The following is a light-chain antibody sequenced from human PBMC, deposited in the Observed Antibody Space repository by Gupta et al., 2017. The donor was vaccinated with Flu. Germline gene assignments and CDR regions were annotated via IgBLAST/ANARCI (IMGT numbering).Light chain of an antibody. CDR2: KDS. J-gene: IGLJ2*01. CDR3: QSADSSGTVV. V-gene: IGLV3-25*01. Sequence: VSVSPGQTARITCSGDALPKQYAYWYQQKPGQAPVLVIYKDSERPSGIPERFSGSSSGTTVTLTIGGVQAEDEADYYCQSADSSGTVVFGGGTKLTVL. CDR1: ALPKQY.